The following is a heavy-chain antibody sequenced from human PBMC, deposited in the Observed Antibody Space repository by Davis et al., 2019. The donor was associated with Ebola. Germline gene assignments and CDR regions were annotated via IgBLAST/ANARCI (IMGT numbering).Heavy chain of an antibody. CDR3: ARDPKYSSRFDY. CDR2: INHSGST. J-gene: IGHJ4*02. Sequence: PSETLSLTCAVSGGSFSGYHWSLTRQPPGNGPEWIGEINHSGSTNYTPSLESRVIISADMSKNQFSLKLRSVTAADTAVYYCARDPKYSSRFDYWGQGTLVTVSS. V-gene: IGHV4-34*01. CDR1: GGSFSGYH. D-gene: IGHD6-6*01.